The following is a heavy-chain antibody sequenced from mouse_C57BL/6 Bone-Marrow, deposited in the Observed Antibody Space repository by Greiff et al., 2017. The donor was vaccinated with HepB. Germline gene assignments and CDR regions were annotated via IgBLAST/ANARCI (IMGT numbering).Heavy chain of an antibody. V-gene: IGHV5-4*01. Sequence: EVMLVESGGGLVKPGGSLKLSCAASGFTFSSYAMSWVRQTPEKRLEWVATISDGGSYTYYPDNVKGRFIISRDNAKNNLYLQMSHLKSEDTAMYYWARDDWFAYWGQGTLVTVSA. CDR2: ISDGGSYT. CDR1: GFTFSSYA. CDR3: ARDDWFAY. J-gene: IGHJ3*01.